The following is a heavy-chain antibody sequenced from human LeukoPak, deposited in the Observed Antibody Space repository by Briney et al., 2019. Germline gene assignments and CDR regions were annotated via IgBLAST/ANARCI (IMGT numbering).Heavy chain of an antibody. Sequence: GGSLRLSCAASGFTYSHYGMHWVRQAPGKGLEWVAVIWSDGTEKYYADAVKGRFIISRDNSRNTLYLQLNSLRGEDTAVYYCARDAQRGFDYSNSLQYWGQGTLVTVSS. V-gene: IGHV3-33*08. J-gene: IGHJ4*02. CDR3: ARDAQRGFDYSNSLQY. CDR2: IWSDGTEK. D-gene: IGHD4-11*01. CDR1: GFTYSHYG.